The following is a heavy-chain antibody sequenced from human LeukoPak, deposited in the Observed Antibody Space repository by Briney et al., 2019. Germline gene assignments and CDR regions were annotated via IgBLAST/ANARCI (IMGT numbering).Heavy chain of an antibody. V-gene: IGHV3-9*01. D-gene: IGHD6-13*01. CDR1: GFTFDDYA. CDR3: AKEVSGSWYIIDY. J-gene: IGHJ4*02. Sequence: GGSLRLSCAASGFTFDDYAMHWVRQAPGKGLEWVSGISWNSGSIGYADSVKGRLTISRDNAKNSLYLQMNSLRAEDTALYYCAKEVSGSWYIIDYWGQGTLVTVSS. CDR2: ISWNSGSI.